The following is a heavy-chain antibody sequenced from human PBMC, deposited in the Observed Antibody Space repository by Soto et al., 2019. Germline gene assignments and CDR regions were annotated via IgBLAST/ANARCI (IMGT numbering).Heavy chain of an antibody. CDR1: GFTVTSNG. CDR3: AREMYGEYYFHY. Sequence: EVKLLESGGGLVQPGGSLRLSCGVSGFTVTSNGVSWVRQAPGKGLEWVSVLYSSGETYYADSVKGRFTISRDNSKNTLYLQMNSLRAEDTAVYYCAREMYGEYYFHYWGQGTLVTASS. V-gene: IGHV3-66*01. D-gene: IGHD4-17*01. J-gene: IGHJ4*02. CDR2: LYSSGET.